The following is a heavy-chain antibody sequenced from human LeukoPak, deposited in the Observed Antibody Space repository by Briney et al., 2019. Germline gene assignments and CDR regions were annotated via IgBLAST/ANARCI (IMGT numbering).Heavy chain of an antibody. CDR1: GFTFSSYS. J-gene: IGHJ5*02. CDR2: ISSSSSYI. V-gene: IGHV3-21*01. D-gene: IGHD6-19*01. Sequence: GGSLRLSCAASGFTFSSYSMNWVRQAPGKGLEWVSPISSSSSYIYYADSVKGRFTISRDNAKNSLYLQMNSLRAEDTAVYYCARDPSSVAGYNWFDPWGQGTLVTVSS. CDR3: ARDPSSVAGYNWFDP.